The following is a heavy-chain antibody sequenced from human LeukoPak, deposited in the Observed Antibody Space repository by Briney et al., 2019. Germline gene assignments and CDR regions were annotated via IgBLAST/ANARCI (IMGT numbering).Heavy chain of an antibody. J-gene: IGHJ4*02. V-gene: IGHV3-33*01. Sequence: GGSLRLSCAASGFTFSTYGMHWVRQVPGKGLEWVAIIWYDGSTKHYADSVKGRFTISRDNSKNTLHLQMNSLRAEDTAVYFCARDRSYSSGYYGGSLDYWGRGTLVTVSS. CDR1: GFTFSTYG. CDR2: IWYDGSTK. D-gene: IGHD3-22*01. CDR3: ARDRSYSSGYYGGSLDY.